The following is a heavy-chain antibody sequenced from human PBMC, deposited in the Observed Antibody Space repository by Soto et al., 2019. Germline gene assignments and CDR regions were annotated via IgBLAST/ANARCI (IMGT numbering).Heavy chain of an antibody. CDR3: AKDSITVHGGYGVYFDD. V-gene: IGHV3-23*01. J-gene: IGHJ4*02. CDR1: GFTFYSYG. Sequence: EVQLLESGGGLVQPGGSLRLSCAASGFTFYSYGMSWVRQAPGKGLEWVSGISAGGLSTYYADSVKGRFTISRDNSKNTLYLQMNSLRVEDTAVYYCAKDSITVHGGYGVYFDDWGQGTLVTVSS. D-gene: IGHD3-16*01. CDR2: ISAGGLST.